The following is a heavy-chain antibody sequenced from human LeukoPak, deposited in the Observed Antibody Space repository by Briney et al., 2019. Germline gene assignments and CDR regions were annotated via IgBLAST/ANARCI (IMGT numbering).Heavy chain of an antibody. Sequence: GESLQISCKGSGYRFTSYWIGWVRQMPGKGLEWMGIIYPGDSDTRYSPSFQGQVTISADKSISTAYLQWSSLKASDTAMYYCARRERATGGHFDYWGQGTLVTVSS. CDR3: ARRERATGGHFDY. CDR1: GYRFTSYW. J-gene: IGHJ4*02. D-gene: IGHD1-26*01. CDR2: IYPGDSDT. V-gene: IGHV5-51*01.